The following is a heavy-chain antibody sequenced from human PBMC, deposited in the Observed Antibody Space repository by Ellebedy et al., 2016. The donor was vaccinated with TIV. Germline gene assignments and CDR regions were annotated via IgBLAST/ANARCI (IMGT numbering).Heavy chain of an antibody. CDR1: GCTVSSTY. V-gene: IGHV3-23*01. J-gene: IGHJ3*02. CDR3: TKRGVAWAAFDI. D-gene: IGHD7-27*01. CDR2: ISPSGDIT. Sequence: GESLKISCAASGCTVSSTYMSWVRQAPGKGLEWVSAISPSGDITYFADSVKGRFTISRDNSQDTVHLQMHSLRAEDTAVYYCTKRGVAWAAFDIWGPGTLVTVSS.